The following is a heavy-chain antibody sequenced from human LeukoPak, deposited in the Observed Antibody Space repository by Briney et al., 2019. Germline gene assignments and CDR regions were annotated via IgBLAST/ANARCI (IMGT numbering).Heavy chain of an antibody. CDR2: IYYSGST. CDR3: ARHAIVVVPAARGAAFDI. V-gene: IGHV4-39*01. D-gene: IGHD2-2*01. J-gene: IGHJ3*02. Sequence: KPSETLSLTCTVSGGSTSSSSYYWGWIRQPPGKGLEWIGSIYYSGSTYYNPSLKSRVTISVDTSKNQFSLKLSSVTAADTAVYYCARHAIVVVPAARGAAFDIWGQGTMVTVSS. CDR1: GGSTSSSSYY.